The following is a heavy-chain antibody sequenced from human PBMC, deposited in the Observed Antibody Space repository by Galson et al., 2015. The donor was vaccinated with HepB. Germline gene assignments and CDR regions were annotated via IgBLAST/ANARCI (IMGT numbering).Heavy chain of an antibody. Sequence: SLRLSCAASGITFSNAWMTWVRQAPGKGLEWVGRIKSKVDGGTTDYVVPVKGRFTISRDDSKNTVYLQMNSLKTEDTAVYYCTTEGISGTRYYYNGMDVWGQGTTVTVSS. V-gene: IGHV3-15*01. J-gene: IGHJ6*02. CDR2: IKSKVDGGTT. D-gene: IGHD1-7*01. CDR3: TTEGISGTRYYYNGMDV. CDR1: GITFSNAW.